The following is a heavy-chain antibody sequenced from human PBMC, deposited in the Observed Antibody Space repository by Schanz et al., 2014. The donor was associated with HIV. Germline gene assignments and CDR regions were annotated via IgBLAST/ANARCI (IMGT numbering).Heavy chain of an antibody. V-gene: IGHV1-69*01. Sequence: QVQLVQSGAEVKKPGSSVKVSCKASGGTFNSYAISWVRQAPGQGLEWMGGITPIFDTANYAQKFQGRVTITADESTSTAYMELSSLRSDDTAVYYCARVNKDIGGYYFDYWGQGTLVTVSS. D-gene: IGHD2-15*01. CDR3: ARVNKDIGGYYFDY. CDR2: ITPIFDTA. J-gene: IGHJ4*02. CDR1: GGTFNSYA.